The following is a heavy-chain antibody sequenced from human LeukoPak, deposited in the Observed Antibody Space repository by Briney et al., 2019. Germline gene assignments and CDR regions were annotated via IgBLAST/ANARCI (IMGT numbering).Heavy chain of an antibody. D-gene: IGHD1-26*01. Sequence: SETLSLTCSVYGGSFSGYYWSWIRQPPGKGLEWIGEISHSGSTNYNPSLKSRVTISVDTSKNQFSPKLSSVTAADTAVYYCARDQVGATSRYFDSWGQGTLVTVSS. CDR1: GGSFSGYY. CDR3: ARDQVGATSRYFDS. J-gene: IGHJ4*02. V-gene: IGHV4-34*01. CDR2: ISHSGST.